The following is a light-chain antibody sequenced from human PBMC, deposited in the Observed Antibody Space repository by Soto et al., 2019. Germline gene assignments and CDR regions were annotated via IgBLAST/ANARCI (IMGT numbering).Light chain of an antibody. CDR3: QQYGSSPPIT. V-gene: IGKV3-20*01. Sequence: EIAMTPSPAALSVSPGERATLSCRASQSLSSYLAWYQQKPGQAPRLLIYDASNRATGIPARFSGSGSGTDFTLTISRLEPEDFAVYYCQQYGSSPPITFGQGTRLEIK. CDR1: QSLSSY. J-gene: IGKJ5*01. CDR2: DAS.